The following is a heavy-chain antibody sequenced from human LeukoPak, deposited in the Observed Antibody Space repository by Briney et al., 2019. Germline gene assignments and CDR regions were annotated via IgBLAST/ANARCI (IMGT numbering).Heavy chain of an antibody. CDR3: ARESKLGAAPTGGYYYYGMDV. V-gene: IGHV3-72*01. CDR2: IRNKANSYTT. J-gene: IGHJ6*02. CDR1: GFTVSSNY. Sequence: GGSLRLSCAASGFTVSSNYMSWVRQAPGMGLEWVGRIRNKANSYTTEYAASVSGRFTISRDDSKDSLCLQMNSLKTEDTAVYYCARESKLGAAPTGGYYYYGMDVWGQGTTVTVSS. D-gene: IGHD2-15*01.